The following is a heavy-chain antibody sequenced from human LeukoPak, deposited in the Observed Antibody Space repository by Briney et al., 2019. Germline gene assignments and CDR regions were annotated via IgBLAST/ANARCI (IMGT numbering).Heavy chain of an antibody. CDR3: ARQRITMVRVVYYGMDV. CDR1: GGSFSGYY. V-gene: IGHV4-34*01. D-gene: IGHD3-10*01. CDR2: INHSGST. J-gene: IGHJ6*02. Sequence: SETLSLTCAVYGGSFSGYYWSWIRQPPGKGLEWIGEINHSGSTNYNPSLKSRVTISVDTSKNQFSLKLSSVTAADTAVYYCARQRITMVRVVYYGMDVWGQGTTVTVSS.